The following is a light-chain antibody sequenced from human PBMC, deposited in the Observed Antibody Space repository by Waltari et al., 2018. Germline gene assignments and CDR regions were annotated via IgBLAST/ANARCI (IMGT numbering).Light chain of an antibody. V-gene: IGKV4-1*01. CDR2: WAS. Sequence: DIVMTQSPDSLAVSLGERANINCRSSQTVLYISNNKNNLAWYQQKPGQPPKLLIYWASTRESGVPDRFSGSGSGTDFTLTISSLQAEDVAVYYCQQYYSSPWTFGQGTKVEIK. CDR3: QQYYSSPWT. J-gene: IGKJ1*01. CDR1: QTVLYISNNKNN.